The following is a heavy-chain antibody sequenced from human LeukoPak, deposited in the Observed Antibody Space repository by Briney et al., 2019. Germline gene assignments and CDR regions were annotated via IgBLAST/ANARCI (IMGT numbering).Heavy chain of an antibody. CDR2: ISAYNGKT. D-gene: IGHD3-3*01. CDR3: ARHGHDFWSGQTWFDH. V-gene: IGHV1-18*01. CDR1: VYTFTIYG. Sequence: GASVTVSFKSSVYTFTIYGISWVRQAPGQGLEWRGWISAYNGKTNYAHKFQGRVTMTTDTSPSTTYMQVRSLRSDDPAVYYCARHGHDFWSGQTWFDHWGQGTLVTVSS. J-gene: IGHJ5*02.